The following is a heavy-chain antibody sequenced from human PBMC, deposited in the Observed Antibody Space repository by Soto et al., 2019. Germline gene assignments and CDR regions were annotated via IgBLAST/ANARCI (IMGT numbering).Heavy chain of an antibody. V-gene: IGHV1-18*01. CDR3: ARDRGSYALDC. CDR2: ISANNGNT. D-gene: IGHD1-26*01. Sequence: QVQLVQSGAEVKKPGASVKVSCKASGYTFTSYGISWVRQAPGQGLEWMGWISANNGNTNYAQKLQGRVTMTTDTSASTDYMERRSLRADETAVYYCARDRGSYALDCWGQGTLVTVSS. J-gene: IGHJ4*02. CDR1: GYTFTSYG.